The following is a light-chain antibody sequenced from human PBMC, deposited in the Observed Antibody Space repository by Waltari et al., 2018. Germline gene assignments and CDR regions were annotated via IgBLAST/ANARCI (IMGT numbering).Light chain of an antibody. CDR1: QSISTS. Sequence: IQMTQSPSSLSASLGDRVTITCRASQSISTSLNWYQQIPGKAPKLLIYVASTLQSGVPSRFSGSGSGTDFTLTISSLEPEDFAVYYCQQRSNWPPELTFGGGTKVEIK. CDR3: QQRSNWPPELT. CDR2: VAS. V-gene: IGKV1-39*01. J-gene: IGKJ4*01.